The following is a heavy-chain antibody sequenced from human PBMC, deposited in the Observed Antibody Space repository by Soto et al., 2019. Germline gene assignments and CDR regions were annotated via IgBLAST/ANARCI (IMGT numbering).Heavy chain of an antibody. Sequence: EVQLLESGGALVQPGGSLRLSCAASGFTFSSYAMSWVRQAPGKGLEWVSTISGSGGSTYYADSVKGRFTISRDNSKNTLYLQMNSLRAGDMAVYYCAKYNDYVWGSYRNPLDYWGQGTLVTVSS. CDR1: GFTFSSYA. J-gene: IGHJ4*02. D-gene: IGHD3-16*02. V-gene: IGHV3-23*01. CDR3: AKYNDYVWGSYRNPLDY. CDR2: ISGSGGST.